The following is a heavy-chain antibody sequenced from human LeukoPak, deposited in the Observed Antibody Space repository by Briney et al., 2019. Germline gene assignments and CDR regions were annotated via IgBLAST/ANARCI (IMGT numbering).Heavy chain of an antibody. V-gene: IGHV3-49*03. D-gene: IGHD7-27*01. CDR3: TRDRTGDRTDAFDI. CDR1: GFTFGDYA. J-gene: IGHJ3*02. CDR2: IRSKADGGTT. Sequence: SGRSLRLSCTASGFTFGDYAMTWFRQAPGKGLEWVGFIRSKADGGTTENAASVKGRFTISRDDSKSIAYLQMNSLKTEDTAVYYCTRDRTGDRTDAFDIWGQGTMVTVSS.